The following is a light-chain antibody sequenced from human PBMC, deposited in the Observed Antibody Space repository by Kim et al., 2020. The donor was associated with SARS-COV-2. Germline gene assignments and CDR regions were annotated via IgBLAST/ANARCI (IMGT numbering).Light chain of an antibody. CDR1: QSVSNSY. CDR3: LQHNTYPIT. Sequence: SPGERATLSCRASQSVSNSYFAWYQQKPGQAPRLLIYAVSRRATGIPDRFSGSGSGTDFTLTISRLEPEDFAVYYCLQHNTYPITFGQGTRLEIK. V-gene: IGKV3-20*01. CDR2: AVS. J-gene: IGKJ5*01.